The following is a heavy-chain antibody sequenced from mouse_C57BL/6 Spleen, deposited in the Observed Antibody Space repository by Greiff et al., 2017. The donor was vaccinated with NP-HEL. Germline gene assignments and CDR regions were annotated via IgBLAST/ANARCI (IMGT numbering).Heavy chain of an antibody. CDR2: IHPNSGST. CDR1: GYTFTSYW. Sequence: QVQLQQPGAELVKPGASVKLSCKASGYTFTSYWMHWVKQRPGQGLEWIGMIHPNSGSTNYNEKFKSKATLTVDNSSSTAYMQLSSLTSEDSAVYYSAREVIYYDCNGLAYWGQGTRVTVAA. D-gene: IGHD2-4*01. J-gene: IGHJ3*01. CDR3: AREVIYYDCNGLAY. V-gene: IGHV1-64*01.